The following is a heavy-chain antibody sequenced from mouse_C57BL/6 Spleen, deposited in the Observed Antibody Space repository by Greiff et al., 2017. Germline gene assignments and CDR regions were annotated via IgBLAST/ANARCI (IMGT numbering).Heavy chain of an antibody. CDR1: GYTFTSYT. J-gene: IGHJ1*03. CDR3: ARSSLYWYFDV. Sequence: VQLQQSGAELARPGASVKMSCKASGYTFTSYTMHWVKQRPGQGLEWIGYINPSSGYTKYNQKFKDKATLTADKSSSTAYMQLSSLTSEDSAVYYGARSSLYWYFDVWGTGTTVTVSS. CDR2: INPSSGYT. V-gene: IGHV1-4*01.